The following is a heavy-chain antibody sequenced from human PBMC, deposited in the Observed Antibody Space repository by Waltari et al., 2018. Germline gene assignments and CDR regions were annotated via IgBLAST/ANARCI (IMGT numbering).Heavy chain of an antibody. CDR1: GGSINSSSYY. V-gene: IGHV4-39*01. D-gene: IGHD5-18*01. J-gene: IGHJ2*01. CDR3: GLSLAIQLWYWYFDL. CDR2: IYYSGST. Sequence: QLQLQESGPGLVKPSETLSLTCTVSGGSINSSSYYWAWIRPPPGKGLEWIGSIYYSGSTYYNPSLKSRVTVSGDASKHQFSLKLSSVTAADTAVYYCGLSLAIQLWYWYFDLWGRGTLVTVSS.